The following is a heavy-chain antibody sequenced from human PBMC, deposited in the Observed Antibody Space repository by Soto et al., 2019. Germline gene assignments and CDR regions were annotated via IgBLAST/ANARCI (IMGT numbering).Heavy chain of an antibody. V-gene: IGHV4-59*01. CDR1: GGSISTYY. CDR3: ARSACSSWFDY. Sequence: QVQLQESGPGLVKPSETLSLTCTVSGGSISTYYWSWIRQPPGKGLEWIGYINYSGRTNYNPSLKSRVTMSLDTSKNLFSLKLRSVTAADTALFYCARSACSSWFDYWGQGTLVTVSS. CDR2: INYSGRT. D-gene: IGHD6-13*01. J-gene: IGHJ4*02.